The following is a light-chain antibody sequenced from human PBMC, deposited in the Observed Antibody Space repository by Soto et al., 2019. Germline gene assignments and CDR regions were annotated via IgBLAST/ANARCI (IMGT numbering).Light chain of an antibody. Sequence: VLTQSPGTLSLSPGERATLSCRASQRVNSNYFAWYQQKPGQALRLLVFGASTRATGIPDRFSGSGSGTDFILTTSRVEPEDFAVYYCQQYTASSGIFTFGPGTKVDIK. CDR1: QRVNSNY. J-gene: IGKJ3*01. CDR3: QQYTASSGIFT. V-gene: IGKV3-20*01. CDR2: GAS.